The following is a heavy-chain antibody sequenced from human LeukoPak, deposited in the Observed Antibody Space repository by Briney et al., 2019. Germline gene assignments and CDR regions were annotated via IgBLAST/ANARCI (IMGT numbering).Heavy chain of an antibody. CDR3: ARELNDPNYDFWSGYYTPADYYYYMDV. CDR2: IYYSGST. Sequence: SETLSLTCTVSGGSISSSSYYWGWIRQPPGKGLEWIGSIYYSGSTYYNPSLKSRVTISVDTSKNQFSLKLSSVTAADTAVYYCARELNDPNYDFWSGYYTPADYYYYMDVWGKGTTVTVSS. CDR1: GGSISSSSYY. J-gene: IGHJ6*03. D-gene: IGHD3-3*01. V-gene: IGHV4-39*07.